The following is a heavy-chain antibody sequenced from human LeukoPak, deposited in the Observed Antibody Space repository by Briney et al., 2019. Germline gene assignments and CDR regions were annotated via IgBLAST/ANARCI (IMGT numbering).Heavy chain of an antibody. J-gene: IGHJ5*01. Sequence: GGSPRLSCAASGFTYSHYGMHRVRQAPGKGLEWVAVIWSDGTQKYYGDAVKGRFTISRDNSMKTLFLQMNSLRGDDTAVYYCAKDAQRGFDYSNSLESWGQGTLVTVSS. CDR2: IWSDGTQK. CDR3: AKDAQRGFDYSNSLES. V-gene: IGHV3-33*06. D-gene: IGHD4-11*01. CDR1: GFTYSHYG.